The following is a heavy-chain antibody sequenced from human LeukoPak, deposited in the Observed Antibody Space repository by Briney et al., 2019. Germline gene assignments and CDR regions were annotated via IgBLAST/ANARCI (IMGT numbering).Heavy chain of an antibody. J-gene: IGHJ4*02. CDR3: ARMGSSWSRFDY. V-gene: IGHV4-59*01. CDR1: GGSISSYY. Sequence: SETLSLTCTVSGGSISSYYWNWIRQPPGKGLEWIGYIYYSGSTNYNPSLKSRVTISVDTSKNQFSLKLSSVTAADTAVYYCARMGSSWSRFDYWGQGTLVTVSS. CDR2: IYYSGST. D-gene: IGHD6-13*01.